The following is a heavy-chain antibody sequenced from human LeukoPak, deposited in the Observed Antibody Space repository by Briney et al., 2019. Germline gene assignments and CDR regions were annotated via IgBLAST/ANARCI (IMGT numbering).Heavy chain of an antibody. CDR3: AQVNVGVAY. CDR2: INSDGSST. D-gene: IGHD1-26*01. Sequence: GGSLRLSCAASGLTFSNYWMHWVRQVPGKGLVWVSRINSDGSSTNYADSVKGRSTISRDNAKNTLYLQMNSLGAEDTAVYYCAQVNVGVAYWGQGTLVTVSS. CDR1: GLTFSNYW. V-gene: IGHV3-74*01. J-gene: IGHJ4*02.